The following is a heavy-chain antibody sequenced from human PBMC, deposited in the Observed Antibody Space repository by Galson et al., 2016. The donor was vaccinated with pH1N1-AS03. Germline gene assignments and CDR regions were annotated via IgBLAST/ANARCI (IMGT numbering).Heavy chain of an antibody. J-gene: IGHJ4*02. CDR2: ISWDGDE. CDR3: ARSTPVTEGLDS. Sequence: PALVKPPQTLTLPCTVSGFSLSAGGLHVAWIRQSPGKALEWLALISWDGDERYNSSLRSRPSISRDPSKNHVVLTMTSVGPMATGTYYCARSTPVTEGLDSRGQGTLVSVSS. V-gene: IGHV2-5*02. D-gene: IGHD3-9*01. CDR1: GFSLSAGGLH.